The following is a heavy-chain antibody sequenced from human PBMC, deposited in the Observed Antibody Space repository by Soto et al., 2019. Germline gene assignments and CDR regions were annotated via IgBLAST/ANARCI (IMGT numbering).Heavy chain of an antibody. CDR1: GYTFTGYY. J-gene: IGHJ6*02. CDR3: ARGSGSEQWLVENGMDV. D-gene: IGHD6-19*01. V-gene: IGHV1-2*04. CDR2: INPNSGGT. Sequence: ASVKVSCKASGYTFTGYYMHWVRQAPGQGLEWMGWINPNSGGTNYAQKFQGWVTMTRDTSISTAYMELSRLRPDDTAVYYCARGSGSEQWLVENGMDVWGQGTTVTVSS.